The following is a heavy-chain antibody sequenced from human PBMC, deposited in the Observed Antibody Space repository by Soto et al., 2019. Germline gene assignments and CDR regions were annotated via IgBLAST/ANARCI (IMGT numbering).Heavy chain of an antibody. V-gene: IGHV3-21*01. Sequence: PGGSLRLSCAASGFTFSSYSMNWVRQAPGKGLEWVSSISSSSSYIYYADSVKGRFTISRDNAKNSLYLQMNSLRAEDTAVYYCARDQKNHASLYGMDVWGQGTTVTVSS. CDR1: GFTFSSYS. CDR3: ARDQKNHASLYGMDV. CDR2: ISSSSSYI. J-gene: IGHJ6*02.